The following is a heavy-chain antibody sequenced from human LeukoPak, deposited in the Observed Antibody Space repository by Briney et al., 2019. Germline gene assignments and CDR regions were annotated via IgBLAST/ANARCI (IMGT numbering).Heavy chain of an antibody. CDR2: ISGDGGAT. Sequence: GGSLRLSCAASGFTFRDFSMHWVRQAPGKGLEWVSLISGDGGATHYADSVKGRFTISRDNSKNTLYLQMNSLRAEDTGVYYCARDGRALLRDFDYWGQGTLVTVSS. J-gene: IGHJ4*02. CDR1: GFTFRDFS. V-gene: IGHV3-43*02. CDR3: ARDGRALLRDFDY. D-gene: IGHD1-26*01.